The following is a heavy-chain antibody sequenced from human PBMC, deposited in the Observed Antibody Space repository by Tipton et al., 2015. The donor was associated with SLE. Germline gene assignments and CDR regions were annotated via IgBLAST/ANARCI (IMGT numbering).Heavy chain of an antibody. CDR1: GFSFSDYY. Sequence: SLRLSCAASGFSFSDYYMSWIRQAPGKGLEWVSYISSSSSYTNHADSVKGRFTISRDNAKNSLYLQMNSLRAEDTAVYYCARGGEFGEFDYWGQGTLVTVSS. CDR2: ISSSSSYT. D-gene: IGHD3-16*01. V-gene: IGHV3-11*05. CDR3: ARGGEFGEFDY. J-gene: IGHJ4*02.